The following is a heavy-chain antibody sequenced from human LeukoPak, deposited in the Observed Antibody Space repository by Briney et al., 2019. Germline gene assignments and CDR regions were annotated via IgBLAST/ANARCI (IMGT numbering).Heavy chain of an antibody. CDR3: ARPPYDSSAGAPNFDS. J-gene: IGHJ4*02. V-gene: IGHV3-23*01. D-gene: IGHD3-22*01. Sequence: GGSLRLSCAASGFTFSSYAMSWVRQAPGKGLEWVSAVSGSSVNTYYADSVKGRFTISRDDSKNTLYLQMNSLRAEDTALYYCARPPYDSSAGAPNFDSWGQGTLVTVSS. CDR2: VSGSSVNT. CDR1: GFTFSSYA.